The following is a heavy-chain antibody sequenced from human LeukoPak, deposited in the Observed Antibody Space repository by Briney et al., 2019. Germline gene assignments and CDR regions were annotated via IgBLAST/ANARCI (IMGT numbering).Heavy chain of an antibody. CDR1: GFTVSSNS. J-gene: IGHJ4*02. CDR3: ARRAGDYSHPSDY. D-gene: IGHD3-22*01. CDR2: MYTTGNT. V-gene: IGHV3-53*01. Sequence: GGSLRLSCTVSGFTVSSNSMSWVRQAPGKGLEGVSFMYTTGNTHNSDSVRGRFTISRDSSKNTLYLQMNSLRAEDTAVYYCARRAGDYSHPSDYWGQGTLVTVSS.